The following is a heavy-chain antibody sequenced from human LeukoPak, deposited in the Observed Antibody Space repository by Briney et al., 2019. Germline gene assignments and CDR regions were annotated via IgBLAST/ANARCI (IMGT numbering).Heavy chain of an antibody. V-gene: IGHV3-23*01. CDR3: AKSQTGDRGQILFGYYYYYMDV. CDR2: ISGSGGST. J-gene: IGHJ6*03. Sequence: GGSLRLSCAASGFTFSSYAMSWVRQAPGKGLEWVSAISGSGGSTYYADSVKGRFTISRDNSKNTLYLQMNSLRAEDTAVYYCAKSQTGDRGQILFGYYYYYMDVWGKGTTVTVSS. D-gene: IGHD7-27*01. CDR1: GFTFSSYA.